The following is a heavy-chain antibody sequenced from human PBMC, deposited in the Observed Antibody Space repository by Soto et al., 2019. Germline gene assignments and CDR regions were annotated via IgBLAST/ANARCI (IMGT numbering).Heavy chain of an antibody. V-gene: IGHV3-11*01. J-gene: IGHJ4*02. Sequence: PGGSLRLSCAASGFTFSDYYMSWIRQAPGKGLEWVSYISSSGSTIYYADSVEGRFTISRDNAKNSLYLQMNSLRAEDTAVYYCAKDYGDYVLTFDYWGQGTLVTVSS. CDR2: ISSSGSTI. CDR1: GFTFSDYY. D-gene: IGHD4-17*01. CDR3: AKDYGDYVLTFDY.